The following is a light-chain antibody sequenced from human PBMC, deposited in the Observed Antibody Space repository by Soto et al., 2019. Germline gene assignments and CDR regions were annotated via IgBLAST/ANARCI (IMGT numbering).Light chain of an antibody. CDR3: QQYDNCPQT. Sequence: EIVMTQSPATLSVSPGERATLSCRASQSVSSNLAWYQQKPGQAPRLLIYGAFTRATGIPARFSGSGSGTEFTLTIDSLQSEDFAVYYCQQYDNCPQTFGQGTKLEIK. V-gene: IGKV3-15*01. CDR1: QSVSSN. CDR2: GAF. J-gene: IGKJ2*01.